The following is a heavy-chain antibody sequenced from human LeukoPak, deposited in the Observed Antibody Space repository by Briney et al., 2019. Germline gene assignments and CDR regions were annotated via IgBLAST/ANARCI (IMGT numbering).Heavy chain of an antibody. CDR2: IIPIFGTA. D-gene: IGHD2-8*01. J-gene: IGHJ5*01. CDR1: GGTFSSYA. CDR3: ASGTLMSWFDS. V-gene: IGHV1-69*13. Sequence: GASVKVSCKASGGTFSSYAISWVRQAPGQGLEWMGGIIPIFGTANYAQKFQGRVTIIADEPTSTAYLEMSSLRSDDTAVYYCASGTLMSWFDSWGQGTRVTVAS.